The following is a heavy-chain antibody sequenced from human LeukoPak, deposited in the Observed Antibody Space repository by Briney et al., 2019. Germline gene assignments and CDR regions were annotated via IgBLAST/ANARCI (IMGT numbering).Heavy chain of an antibody. V-gene: IGHV4-59*01. D-gene: IGHD4-17*01. CDR3: ARGDYDYGDAKYNYYYIDV. J-gene: IGHJ6*03. Sequence: PSETLSITCTVSGGSFSCYYWRWIRQPPGKGLERIGHIYYSGSTKYNPSLKSRVTISVDTSKNQFSLNLSSVTAADTAVYYCARGDYDYGDAKYNYYYIDVWGKGTTVTVSS. CDR1: GGSFSCYY. CDR2: IYYSGST.